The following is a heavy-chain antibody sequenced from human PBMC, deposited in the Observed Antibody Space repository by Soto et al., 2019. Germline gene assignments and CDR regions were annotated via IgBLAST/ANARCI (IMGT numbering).Heavy chain of an antibody. CDR3: GRDGDECDQRYLDY. D-gene: IGHD1-20*01. Sequence: QVHLVQSGPEPKKPGASVTVSCQALGNAFSGHGISWVRQAPGQGLEWMGWINVYKGSTNYSPKFQDRVTMTTDTSTRTVYMELRSLTSDDTAVYYCGRDGDECDQRYLDYWGQGTLVTVYS. V-gene: IGHV1-18*01. CDR1: GNAFSGHG. CDR2: INVYKGST. J-gene: IGHJ4*02.